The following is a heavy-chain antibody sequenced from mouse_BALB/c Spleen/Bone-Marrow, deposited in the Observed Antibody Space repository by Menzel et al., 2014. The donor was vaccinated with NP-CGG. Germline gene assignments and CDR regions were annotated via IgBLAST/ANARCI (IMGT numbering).Heavy chain of an antibody. V-gene: IGHV1-54*01. D-gene: IGHD1-3*01. CDR3: GKKSKLVFTY. CDR1: GYAFTNYL. Sequence: QVQLQQSGAELVRPGTSVKVSCKASGYAFTNYLIEWIKQRPGQGLEWIGVINPGSGGTNYNEKFKGKATLTADKSSSTALIPANHLTIDGPWVYFWGKKSKLVFTYWGQGTLVTVSA. J-gene: IGHJ3*01. CDR2: INPGSGGT.